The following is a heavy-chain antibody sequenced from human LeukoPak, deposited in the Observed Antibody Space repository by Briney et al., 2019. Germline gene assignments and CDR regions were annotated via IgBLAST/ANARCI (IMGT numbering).Heavy chain of an antibody. CDR1: GGSFSGYY. Sequence: SETLSLTCAVYGGSFSGYYWSWIRQPPGKGLDWIGEINHSGSTNYNPSLKSRVTISVDTSKNQFSLKLSSVTAADTAVYYCAREGYYYDSSGYYKYFDYWGQGTLVTVSS. J-gene: IGHJ4*02. V-gene: IGHV4-34*01. CDR3: AREGYYYDSSGYYKYFDY. D-gene: IGHD3-22*01. CDR2: INHSGST.